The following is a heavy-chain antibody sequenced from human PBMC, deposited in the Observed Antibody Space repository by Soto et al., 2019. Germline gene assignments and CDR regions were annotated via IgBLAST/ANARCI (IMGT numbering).Heavy chain of an antibody. D-gene: IGHD2-2*01. CDR3: AKGVGVVVLRGKYYYYGIDV. Sequence: VGSLRLSGAGSGFTFSGYYMNWIHQAPGKGLEWVADMSKDGATIEHADSVRGRFTITRDNSKNTLSLQMSSLRPDDTAVYYCAKGVGVVVLRGKYYYYGIDVWGQGTTVTVSS. CDR2: MSKDGATI. CDR1: GFTFSGYY. V-gene: IGHV3-30*02. J-gene: IGHJ6*02.